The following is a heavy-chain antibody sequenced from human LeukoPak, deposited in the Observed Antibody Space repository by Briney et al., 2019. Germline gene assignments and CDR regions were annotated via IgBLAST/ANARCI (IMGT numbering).Heavy chain of an antibody. CDR1: GGSISSGSYY. CDR2: IYYSGST. J-gene: IGHJ6*03. Sequence: NPSETLSLTCTVSGGSISSGSYYWSWIRQPPGKGLEWIGYIYYSGSTNYNPSLKSRVTISVDTSKNQFSLKLSSVTAADTAVYYCARARKYYYYYMDVWGKGTTVTISS. V-gene: IGHV4-61*01. CDR3: ARARKYYYYYMDV.